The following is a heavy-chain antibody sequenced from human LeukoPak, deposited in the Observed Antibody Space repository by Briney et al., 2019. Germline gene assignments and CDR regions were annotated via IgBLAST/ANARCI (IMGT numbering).Heavy chain of an antibody. V-gene: IGHV4-59*08. D-gene: IGHD3-9*01. Sequence: PSETLSLTCTVSGGSISSYYWSWIRQPPGKGLEWIGYIYYSGSTNYNPSLKSRVTISVDTSKNQFSLRLSSVTAADTAVYYCASLTGYDNYWGQGTLVTVSS. CDR2: IYYSGST. CDR3: ASLTGYDNY. J-gene: IGHJ4*02. CDR1: GGSISSYY.